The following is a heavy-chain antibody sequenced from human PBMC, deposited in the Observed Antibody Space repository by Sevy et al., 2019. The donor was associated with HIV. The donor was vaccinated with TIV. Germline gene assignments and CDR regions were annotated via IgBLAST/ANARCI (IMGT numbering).Heavy chain of an antibody. CDR1: GFTFDDYA. CDR3: AKDIGAIVVVPAGRGYYYYGMDV. Sequence: GGSLRLACAASGFTFDDYAMHWVRQAPGKGLEWVSGISWNSGSIGYADSVKDRFTISRDNAKNSLYLQMISLRAEDTALYYCAKDIGAIVVVPAGRGYYYYGMDVWGQGTTVTVSS. D-gene: IGHD2-2*01. CDR2: ISWNSGSI. V-gene: IGHV3-9*01. J-gene: IGHJ6*02.